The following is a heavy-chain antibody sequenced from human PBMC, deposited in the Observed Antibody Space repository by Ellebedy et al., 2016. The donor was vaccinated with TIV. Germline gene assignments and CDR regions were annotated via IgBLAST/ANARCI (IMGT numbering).Heavy chain of an antibody. CDR3: AKIGLEVRGVMPWFDP. J-gene: IGHJ5*02. V-gene: IGHV3-23*01. CDR2: ISGSGGST. Sequence: GGSLRLSXAASGFTFSSYAMSWVRQAPGKGLEWVSAISGSGGSTYYADSVKGRFTISRDNSKNTLYLQMNSLRAEDTAVYYCAKIGLEVRGVMPWFDPWGQGTLVTVSS. CDR1: GFTFSSYA. D-gene: IGHD3-10*01.